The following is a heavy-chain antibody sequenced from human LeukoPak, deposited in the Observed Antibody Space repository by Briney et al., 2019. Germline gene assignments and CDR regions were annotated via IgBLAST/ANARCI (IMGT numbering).Heavy chain of an antibody. CDR3: ARLDYYGSGSYFDY. V-gene: IGHV3-48*03. Sequence: GGSLRLFCSASGFTFSSYEMNLVGPAPGQGLEWVSYISSSGSTIYYADSVKGRFTISRDNARNSLYLQMNSLRAEDTAVYYCARLDYYGSGSYFDYWGQGTLVTVSS. CDR1: GFTFSSYE. D-gene: IGHD3-10*01. J-gene: IGHJ4*02. CDR2: ISSSGSTI.